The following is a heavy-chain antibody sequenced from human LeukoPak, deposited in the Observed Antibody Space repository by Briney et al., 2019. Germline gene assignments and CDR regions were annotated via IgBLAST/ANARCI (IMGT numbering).Heavy chain of an antibody. CDR1: GGTFSSYA. D-gene: IGHD4-23*01. CDR2: IIPIFGTA. CDR3: ARGFDGGRGWFDP. J-gene: IGHJ5*02. V-gene: IGHV1-69*05. Sequence: ASVKVSCKASGGTFSSYAISWVRQAPGQGLEWMGGIIPIFGTANYAQKFQGRVTITTGESTSTAYMELSSLRSEDTAVYYCARGFDGGRGWFDPWGQGTLVTVSS.